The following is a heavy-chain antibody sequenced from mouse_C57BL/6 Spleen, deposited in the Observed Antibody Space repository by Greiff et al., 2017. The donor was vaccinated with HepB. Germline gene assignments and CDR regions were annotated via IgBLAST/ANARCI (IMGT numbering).Heavy chain of an antibody. CDR2: IYPGDGDT. CDR3: ARSGLLRYFDV. D-gene: IGHD2-3*01. J-gene: IGHJ1*03. V-gene: IGHV1-82*01. CDR1: GYAFSSSW. Sequence: VKLQQSGPELVKPGASVKISCKASGYAFSSSWMNWVKQRPGKGLEWIGRIYPGDGDTNYNGKFKGKATLTADKSSSTAYMQLSSLTSEDSAVYFCARSGLLRYFDVWGTGTTVTVSS.